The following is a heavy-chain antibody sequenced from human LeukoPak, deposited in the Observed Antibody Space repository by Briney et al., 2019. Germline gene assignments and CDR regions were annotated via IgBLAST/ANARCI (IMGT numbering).Heavy chain of an antibody. D-gene: IGHD3-3*01. Sequence: GGSLRLSCAASGFTLGNHGMHWVRQAPGKGLEWVAVFWAHGRSQYYADSVKGRFTISRDTSRSTVHLQMSSLRVEDTAVYYCARAPLFGVVPSWGQGTLVTVSS. CDR3: ARAPLFGVVPS. V-gene: IGHV3-33*01. J-gene: IGHJ4*02. CDR2: FWAHGRSQ. CDR1: GFTLGNHG.